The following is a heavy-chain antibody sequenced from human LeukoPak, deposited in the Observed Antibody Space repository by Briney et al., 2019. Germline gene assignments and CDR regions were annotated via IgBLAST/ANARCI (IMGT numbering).Heavy chain of an antibody. Sequence: ASVKVSCKASGATFSSYAICWVRQAPGQGLEWIGRIIPIFGTANYAQKFQGRVTITTDESTSTAYMELSSLRSEDTAVYYCASYCSGGSCYHTDYWGQGTLVTVSS. CDR2: IIPIFGTA. CDR3: ASYCSGGSCYHTDY. CDR1: GATFSSYA. V-gene: IGHV1-69*05. J-gene: IGHJ4*02. D-gene: IGHD2-15*01.